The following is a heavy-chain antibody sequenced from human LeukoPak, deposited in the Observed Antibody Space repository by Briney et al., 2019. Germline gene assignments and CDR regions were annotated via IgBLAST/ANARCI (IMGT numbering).Heavy chain of an antibody. CDR3: ARGGLRYLSY. Sequence: GGSLRLSCAASTFTFSSYTMNWVRQAPGTGLEWVSSISSSGSYIYYADSVKGRFTISRDNAKNSLYLQMNSLRDEDTAVYYCARGGLRYLSYWGQGTLVTVSS. J-gene: IGHJ4*02. D-gene: IGHD3-9*01. CDR2: ISSSGSYI. CDR1: TFTFSSYT. V-gene: IGHV3-21*01.